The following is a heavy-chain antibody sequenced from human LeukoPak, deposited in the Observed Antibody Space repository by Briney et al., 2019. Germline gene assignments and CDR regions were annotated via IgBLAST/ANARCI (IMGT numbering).Heavy chain of an antibody. D-gene: IGHD6-19*01. CDR3: ARDPPKGIAVAGSGY. J-gene: IGHJ4*02. V-gene: IGHV1-2*02. CDR2: INPNSGGT. Sequence: ASVKVSCKASGYTFTGYYMHWVRQAPGQGLEWMGWINPNSGGTNYVQKFQGRVTMTRDTSISTAYMELSRLRSDDTAVYYCARDPPKGIAVAGSGYWGQGTLVTVSS. CDR1: GYTFTGYY.